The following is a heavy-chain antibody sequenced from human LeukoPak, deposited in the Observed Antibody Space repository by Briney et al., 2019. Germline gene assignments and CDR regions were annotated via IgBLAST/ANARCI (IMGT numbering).Heavy chain of an antibody. Sequence: SGVRXAXGXGLEWVSAISGSGGSTYYADSVKGRFTISRDNSKNTLYLQMNSLRAEDTAVYYCAKDPEYDFWSGYSFWGQGTLVTVSS. V-gene: IGHV3-23*01. D-gene: IGHD3-3*01. CDR3: AKDPEYDFWSGYSF. J-gene: IGHJ4*02. CDR2: ISGSGGST.